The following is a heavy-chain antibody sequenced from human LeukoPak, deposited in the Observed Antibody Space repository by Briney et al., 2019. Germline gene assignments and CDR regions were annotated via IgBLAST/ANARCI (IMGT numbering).Heavy chain of an antibody. V-gene: IGHV1-69*02. Sequence: ASVKVSCKASGGTFSSYTISWVRQAPGQGLEWMGRIIPILGIANYAQKFQGRVTITADKSTSTAYMELSSLRSEDTAVYYCAVVAHLGTGTTSGDLDYWGQGTLVTVSS. CDR1: GGTFSSYT. CDR3: AVVAHLGTGTTSGDLDY. J-gene: IGHJ4*02. D-gene: IGHD1-7*01. CDR2: IIPILGIA.